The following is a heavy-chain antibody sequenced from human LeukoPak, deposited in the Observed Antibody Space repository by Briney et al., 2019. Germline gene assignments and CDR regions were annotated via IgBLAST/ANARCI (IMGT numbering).Heavy chain of an antibody. CDR1: GGSISSGDYY. J-gene: IGHJ4*02. V-gene: IGHV4-30-4*01. Sequence: PSETLSLTCTVSGGSISSGDYYWSWIRQPPGKGLEWIGYIYYSGSTYYNPSLKSRVTISVDTSKNQFSLKLSSVTAADTAVYYCARVNSGYGQIIVEYYFDYWGQGTLVTVSS. CDR3: ARVNSGYGQIIVEYYFDY. D-gene: IGHD5-12*01. CDR2: IYYSGST.